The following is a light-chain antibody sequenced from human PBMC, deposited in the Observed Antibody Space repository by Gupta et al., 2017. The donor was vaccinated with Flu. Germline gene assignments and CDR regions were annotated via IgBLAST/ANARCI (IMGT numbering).Light chain of an antibody. Sequence: AIRMTQSPSSFSASTGDRVTITCRASQGISSYLAWYQQKPGKAPKLLIYAASTLQSGVPSRFSGSGSGTDFTLTINCLQSEDFATYYCQQYYNYWTFGQGTKVEIK. CDR1: QGISSY. CDR2: AAS. CDR3: QQYYNYWT. J-gene: IGKJ1*01. V-gene: IGKV1-8*01.